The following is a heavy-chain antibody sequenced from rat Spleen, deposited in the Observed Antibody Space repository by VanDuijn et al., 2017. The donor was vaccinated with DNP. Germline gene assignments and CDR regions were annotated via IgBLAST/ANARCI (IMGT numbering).Heavy chain of an antibody. Sequence: EVQLVESGGGLVQPGRSLKLSCAASEFTFSDYAMAWVRQAPKKGLGWVATISYDGSRTYYRDSVKGRFTISRDNAKSTLYLQMGSLRSEDTATYYCATGVYGGYEDWFAYWGQGTLVTVSS. CDR3: ATGVYGGYEDWFAY. CDR1: EFTFSDYA. CDR2: ISYDGSRT. D-gene: IGHD1-11*01. V-gene: IGHV5S10*01. J-gene: IGHJ3*01.